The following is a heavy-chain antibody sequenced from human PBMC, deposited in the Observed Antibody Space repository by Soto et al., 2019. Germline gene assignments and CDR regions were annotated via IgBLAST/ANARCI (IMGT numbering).Heavy chain of an antibody. CDR3: TTGIAAAATYYFDY. D-gene: IGHD6-13*01. Sequence: GGSLRLSCAASGFTFSNYAMTWVRQAPGKGLEWVGRIKSKTDGGTTDYAAPVKGRFTISRDDSKNTLYLQMNSLKTEDTAVYYCTTGIAAAATYYFDYWGQGTLVTVSS. CDR2: IKSKTDGGTT. CDR1: GFTFSNYA. V-gene: IGHV3-15*01. J-gene: IGHJ4*02.